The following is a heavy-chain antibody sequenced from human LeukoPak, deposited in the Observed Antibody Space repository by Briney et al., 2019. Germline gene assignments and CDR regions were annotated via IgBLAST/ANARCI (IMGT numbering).Heavy chain of an antibody. CDR3: ARDRRPTYYDFWSGQDAFDI. D-gene: IGHD3-3*01. V-gene: IGHV1-18*01. J-gene: IGHJ3*02. Sequence: ASVKVSCKASGYTFTSYAMNWVRQAPGQGLEWTGWISAYNGNTNYAQKLQGRVTMTTDTSTSTAYMELRSLRSDDTAVYYCARDRRPTYYDFWSGQDAFDIWGQGTMVTVSS. CDR2: ISAYNGNT. CDR1: GYTFTSYA.